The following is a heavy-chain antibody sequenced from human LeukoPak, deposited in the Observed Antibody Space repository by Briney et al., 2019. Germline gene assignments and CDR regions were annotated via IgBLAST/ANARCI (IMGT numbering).Heavy chain of an antibody. CDR2: IYYSRNT. D-gene: IGHD3-22*01. Sequence: PSETLSLTCTVSGGSISSYYWSWIRQAPGKGLEWIGYIYYSRNTNYNPSLKSRVTISVDTSKNQFSLKLSSVTAADTAVYYCARDNHYYDSTGYCSDAFDIWGQGTMVTVSS. J-gene: IGHJ3*02. V-gene: IGHV4-59*01. CDR1: GGSISSYY. CDR3: ARDNHYYDSTGYCSDAFDI.